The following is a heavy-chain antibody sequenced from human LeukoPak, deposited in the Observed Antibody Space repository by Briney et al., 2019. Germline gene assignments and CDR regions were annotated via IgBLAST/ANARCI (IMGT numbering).Heavy chain of an antibody. J-gene: IGHJ4*02. CDR1: GYTFTSYD. V-gene: IGHV1-2*06. D-gene: IGHD6-13*01. CDR3: ARDRSGPSGYSSSWVDY. CDR2: INPNSGGT. Sequence: ASVKVSCKASGYTFTSYDINWVRQATGQGLEWMGRINPNSGGTNYAQKFQGRVTMTRDTSISTAYMELSRLRSDDTAVYYCARDRSGPSGYSSSWVDYWGQGTLVTVSS.